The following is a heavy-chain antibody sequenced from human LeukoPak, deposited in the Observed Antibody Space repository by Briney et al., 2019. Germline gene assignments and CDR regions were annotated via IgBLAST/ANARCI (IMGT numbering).Heavy chain of an antibody. J-gene: IGHJ4*02. D-gene: IGHD2-21*02. Sequence: GGSLRLSCAASGFAFSSYSMNWVRQAPGKGREWVSSISSSSSYIYYADSVKGRFTISRDNAKNSLYLQMNSLRAEDTAVYYCASQYCGGDCYNYWGQGTLVTVSS. CDR3: ASQYCGGDCYNY. CDR1: GFAFSSYS. V-gene: IGHV3-21*01. CDR2: ISSSSSYI.